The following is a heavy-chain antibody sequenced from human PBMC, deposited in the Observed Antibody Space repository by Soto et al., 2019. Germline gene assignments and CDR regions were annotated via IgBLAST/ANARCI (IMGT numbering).Heavy chain of an antibody. CDR3: ARPVLLWDLDC. D-gene: IGHD3-10*01. J-gene: IGHJ4*02. CDR1: GFTFSSYA. V-gene: IGHV3-23*01. Sequence: GGSLRLSCAASGFTFSSYAMRWDRQAPGKGLEWVSAISGSGGSTYYADSVKGRFTISRDNSKNTLYLQMNSLRAEDTAVYYCARPVLLWDLDCWGQGTLVTVSS. CDR2: ISGSGGST.